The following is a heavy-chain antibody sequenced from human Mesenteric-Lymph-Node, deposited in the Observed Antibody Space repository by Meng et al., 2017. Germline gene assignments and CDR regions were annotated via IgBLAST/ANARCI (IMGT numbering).Heavy chain of an antibody. V-gene: IGHV3-74*01. J-gene: IGHJ5*02. Sequence: GESLKISCAASGFTFSSYWMHWVRQAPGKGLVWVSRINSDGSSTSYADSVKGRFTISRDNSKNTLYLLMNSLRAEDTAVYYCAKGWDGGYTLTNWFDPWGQGTQVTVSS. CDR3: AKGWDGGYTLTNWFDP. D-gene: IGHD5-12*01. CDR1: GFTFSSYW. CDR2: INSDGSST.